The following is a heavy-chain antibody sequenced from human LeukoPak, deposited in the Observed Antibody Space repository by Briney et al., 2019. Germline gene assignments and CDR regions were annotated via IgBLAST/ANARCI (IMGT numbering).Heavy chain of an antibody. J-gene: IGHJ4*02. CDR2: ISDRGGST. CDR3: AKRGVVIRAVLVVGFHKEAYYFDS. D-gene: IGHD2-15*01. V-gene: IGHV3-23*01. CDR1: GITLSNYG. Sequence: PTGGSLRLSCVVSGITLSNYGVSWVRQAPGKGLEWVAGISDRGGSTNYADSVKGRFTISRDNPKNTLYLQMNSLRSEDTAVYFCAKRGVVIRAVLVVGFHKEAYYFDSWGQGALVTVSS.